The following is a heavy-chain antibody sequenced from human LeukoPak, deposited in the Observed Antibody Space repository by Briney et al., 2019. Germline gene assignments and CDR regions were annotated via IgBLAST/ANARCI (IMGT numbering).Heavy chain of an antibody. CDR2: ISYSGST. J-gene: IGHJ4*02. Sequence: SETLSLTCTVSGGSISNYYWSWIRQPPGKGLEWIGYISYSGSTKYNPSLKSRVTISVDTSKNQFSLKLSSVTAADTAVYYCARAEGAPNFDYWGQGTLVTVSS. D-gene: IGHD1-26*01. CDR1: GGSISNYY. CDR3: ARAEGAPNFDY. V-gene: IGHV4-59*01.